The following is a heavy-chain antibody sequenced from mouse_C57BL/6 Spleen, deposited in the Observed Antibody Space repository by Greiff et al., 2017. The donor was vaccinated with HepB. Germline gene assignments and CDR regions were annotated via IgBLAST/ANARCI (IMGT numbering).Heavy chain of an antibody. CDR2: INPNNGGT. CDR1: GYTFTDYN. D-gene: IGHD2-2*01. CDR3: ARRRDGYEDWYFDV. J-gene: IGHJ1*03. V-gene: IGHV1-18*01. Sequence: VQLQQSGPELVKPGASVKIPCKASGYTFTDYNMDWVKQSHGKSLEWIGDINPNNGGTIYNQKFKGKATLTVDKSSSTAYMELRSLTSEDTAVYYCARRRDGYEDWYFDVWGTGTTVTVSS.